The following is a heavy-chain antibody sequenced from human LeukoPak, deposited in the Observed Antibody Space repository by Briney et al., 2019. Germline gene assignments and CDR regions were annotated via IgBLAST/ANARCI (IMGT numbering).Heavy chain of an antibody. CDR2: IKQDGSEK. CDR1: GFTFSSYW. V-gene: IGHV3-7*01. CDR3: ARDGEYSSSSAAFDI. Sequence: GGSLRLPCAASGFTFSSYWMSWVRQAPGKGLEWVANIKQDGSEKYYVDSVKGRFTISRDNAKNSLYLQMNSLRAEDTAVYYCARDGEYSSSSAAFDIWGQGTMVTVSS. D-gene: IGHD6-6*01. J-gene: IGHJ3*02.